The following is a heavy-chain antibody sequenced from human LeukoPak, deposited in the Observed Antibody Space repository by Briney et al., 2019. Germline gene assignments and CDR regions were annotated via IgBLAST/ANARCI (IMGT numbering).Heavy chain of an antibody. Sequence: ASVKVSCKASGYTFTSYDINWVRQATGQGLEWMGWMNPNSGNTGYAQKFQGRVTMTRNTSISTAYMELSSLRSEDTAVYYCARERAGGPSNDYWGQGTLVTVSS. J-gene: IGHJ4*02. CDR3: ARERAGGPSNDY. CDR1: GYTFTSYD. CDR2: MNPNSGNT. D-gene: IGHD2-15*01. V-gene: IGHV1-8*01.